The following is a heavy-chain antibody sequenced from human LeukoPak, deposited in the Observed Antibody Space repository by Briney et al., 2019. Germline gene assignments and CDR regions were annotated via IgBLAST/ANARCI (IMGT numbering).Heavy chain of an antibody. CDR1: GGTFSSYA. V-gene: IGHV1-69*04. J-gene: IGHJ3*02. Sequence: GASVKVSCKASGGTFSSYAIRWVRQAPGQGLEWMGRIIPILGIANYAQKFQGRVTITADKSTSTAYMELSSLRSEDTAVYYCAREPTTSRAFDIWGQGTMVTVSS. CDR3: AREPTTSRAFDI. D-gene: IGHD4-17*01. CDR2: IIPILGIA.